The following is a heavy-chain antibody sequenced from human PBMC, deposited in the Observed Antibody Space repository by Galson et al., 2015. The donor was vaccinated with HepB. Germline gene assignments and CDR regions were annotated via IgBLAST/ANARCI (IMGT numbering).Heavy chain of an antibody. CDR3: ARSRARLDGYCINGVCYRSSWLDF. J-gene: IGHJ4*02. CDR2: INHIGDT. Sequence: SETLSLTCTVYGGSLSGYYWSWIRQPPGKGLEWIGEINHIGDTNYNPSLKSRVTISVDTSKEQFSVKLTSVTAADTAVYYCARSRARLDGYCINGVCYRSSWLDFWGQGALVTVSS. V-gene: IGHV4-34*01. CDR1: GGSLSGYY. D-gene: IGHD2-8*01.